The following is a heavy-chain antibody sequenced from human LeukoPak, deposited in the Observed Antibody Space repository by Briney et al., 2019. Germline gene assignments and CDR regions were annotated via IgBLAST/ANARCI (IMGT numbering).Heavy chain of an antibody. CDR1: GLTFDDYG. CDR3: AKGVYGPSGAFGI. Sequence: GGSLRLYCAAAGLTFDDYGMSWVRQAPGQGLEWVSVINFDGGSYGYADSVKGRFTISGDKSKDYLELQMNSPKAADTSFHYSAKGVYGPSGAFGIWGQGTMVTVSS. D-gene: IGHD5/OR15-5a*01. J-gene: IGHJ3*02. V-gene: IGHV3-20*04. CDR2: INFDGGSY.